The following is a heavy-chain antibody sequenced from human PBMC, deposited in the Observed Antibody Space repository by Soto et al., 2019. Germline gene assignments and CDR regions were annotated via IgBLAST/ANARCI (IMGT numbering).Heavy chain of an antibody. CDR1: GFTFSSYS. J-gene: IGHJ3*02. CDR2: ISSSSSTI. Sequence: QAGGSLRLSCAASGFTFSSYSMNWVRQAPGKGLEWVSYISSSSSTIYYADSVKGRFTISRDNAKNSLYLQMNSLRDEDTAVYYCARGRDGYKMGDFDIWGQGTMVTVSS. CDR3: ARGRDGYKMGDFDI. D-gene: IGHD5-12*01. V-gene: IGHV3-48*02.